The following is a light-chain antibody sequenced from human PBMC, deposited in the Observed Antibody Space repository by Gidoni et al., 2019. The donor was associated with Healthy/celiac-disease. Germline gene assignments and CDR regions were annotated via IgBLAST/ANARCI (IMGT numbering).Light chain of an antibody. CDR3: SSYTSSSTLEAV. Sequence: QSALTQPASVSGSPGQSITISCTGTSSDVGCYNYVSWYQQHPGKAPKLMIYDVSTRPSGVSNRFSGSKSGNTASLTISGLQAEDEADYYGSSYTSSSTLEAVFGGGTQLTVL. J-gene: IGLJ7*01. CDR1: SSDVGCYNY. V-gene: IGLV2-14*03. CDR2: DVS.